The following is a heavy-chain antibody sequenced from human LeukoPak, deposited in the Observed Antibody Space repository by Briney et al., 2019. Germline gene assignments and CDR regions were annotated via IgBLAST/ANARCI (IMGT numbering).Heavy chain of an antibody. CDR2: IYHSGST. CDR1: GGSINSGGYS. J-gene: IGHJ4*02. V-gene: IGHV4-30-2*01. Sequence: SQTLSLTCAVSGGSINSGGYSRSWIRQPPGKGLEWIGYIYHSGSTYYNPSLKSRVTISVDRSKNQFSLKPSPVTAADTAVYYCARHPELLWFGEPPYYFDYWGQGTLVTVSS. D-gene: IGHD3-10*01. CDR3: ARHPELLWFGEPPYYFDY.